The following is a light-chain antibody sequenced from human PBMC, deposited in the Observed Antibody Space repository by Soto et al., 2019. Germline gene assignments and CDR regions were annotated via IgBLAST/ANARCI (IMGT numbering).Light chain of an antibody. CDR2: AAS. CDR3: QQLNAYPLT. J-gene: IGKJ4*01. V-gene: IGKV1-39*01. Sequence: DIQMTQSPSSLSASVGDRVTITCRASQSISSYLNWYQQKPGKAPKLLIYAASSLQSGVPSRFSGSGSGTDFTLNISSLQPEDFATYYCQQLNAYPLTFGGGTRVEIK. CDR1: QSISSY.